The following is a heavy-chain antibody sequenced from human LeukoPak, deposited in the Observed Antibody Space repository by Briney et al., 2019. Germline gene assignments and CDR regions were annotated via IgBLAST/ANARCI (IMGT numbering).Heavy chain of an antibody. CDR3: AKDSRDSSGWSDAFDF. CDR2: IYYSGST. Sequence: PSETLSLTCTVSGGSISSYYWSWIRQPPGKGLEWLGYIYYSGSTNYSPSLKSRVTISVDTSMNYFSLKLSPVTPADTAVYYCAKDSRDSSGWSDAFDFWGQGTMVTVSS. V-gene: IGHV4-59*01. J-gene: IGHJ3*01. CDR1: GGSISSYY. D-gene: IGHD6-19*01.